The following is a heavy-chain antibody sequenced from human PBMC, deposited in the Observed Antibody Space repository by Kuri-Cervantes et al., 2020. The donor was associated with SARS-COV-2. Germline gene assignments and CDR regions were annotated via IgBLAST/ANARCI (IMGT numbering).Heavy chain of an antibody. J-gene: IGHJ6*02. CDR2: ISSSGSTR. CDR1: GFTFSSYE. V-gene: IGHV3-48*03. D-gene: IGHD2-15*01. CDR3: ARTYCSGGSCYYDRGMDV. Sequence: GESLKISCAASGFTFSSYEMNWVRQAPGKGLEWVSYISSSGSTRYYADSVKGRFTISRDNAKNTLYLQMNSLRAEDTAVYYCARTYCSGGSCYYDRGMDVWGQGTTVTVSS.